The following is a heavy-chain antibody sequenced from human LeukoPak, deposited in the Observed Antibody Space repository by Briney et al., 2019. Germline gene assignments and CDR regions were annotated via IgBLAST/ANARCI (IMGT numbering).Heavy chain of an antibody. CDR1: GGSISSYY. D-gene: IGHD4-17*01. Sequence: PSETLSLTCTVSGGSISSYYWSWTRQPPGKGLEWIGYIFYSGSTKYNPSLNSRVTISLDTSKNQFSLKLNSVTAADTAVYYCARFKMTPVTDWGQGTLVTVSS. J-gene: IGHJ4*02. CDR3: ARFKMTPVTD. V-gene: IGHV4-59*08. CDR2: IFYSGST.